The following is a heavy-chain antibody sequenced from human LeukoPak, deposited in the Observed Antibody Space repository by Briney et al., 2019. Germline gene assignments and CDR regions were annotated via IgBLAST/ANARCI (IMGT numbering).Heavy chain of an antibody. CDR2: ISSSSSYT. Sequence: GASLRLSCAASGFTFSDYYMSWIRQAPGKGLEWVSYISSSSSYTNYADSVKGRFTISRDNAKNSLYLQMNSLRAEDTAVYYCARYSSGWYYFDYWGQGTLVTVSS. J-gene: IGHJ4*02. CDR1: GFTFSDYY. V-gene: IGHV3-11*06. D-gene: IGHD6-19*01. CDR3: ARYSSGWYYFDY.